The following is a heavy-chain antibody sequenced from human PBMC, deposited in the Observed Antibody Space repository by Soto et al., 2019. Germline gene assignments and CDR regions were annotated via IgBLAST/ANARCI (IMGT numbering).Heavy chain of an antibody. CDR2: IYYSGST. CDR1: GGSISSSRYY. Sequence: SETLSLTCTVSGGSISSSRYYWGWIRQPPGKGLEWIGSIYYSGSTYYNPSLKSRVTISVDTSKNQFSLKLSSVTAADTAVYYCASQGTFHYDSSGCRLFDYWGQGTLVTVSS. CDR3: ASQGTFHYDSSGCRLFDY. V-gene: IGHV4-39*01. J-gene: IGHJ4*02. D-gene: IGHD3-22*01.